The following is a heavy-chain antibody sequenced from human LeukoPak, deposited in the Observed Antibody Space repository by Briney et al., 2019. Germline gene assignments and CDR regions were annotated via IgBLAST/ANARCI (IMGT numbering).Heavy chain of an antibody. D-gene: IGHD6-13*01. CDR1: GGSFSGYY. Sequence: SETLSLTCAVYGGSFSGYYWSWIRQPPGKVLEWIGEINHSGSTNYNPSLKSRVTISVDTSKNQFSLKLSSVTAADTAVYYCAAETYSNPTVDYWGQGTLVTVSS. J-gene: IGHJ4*02. CDR3: AAETYSNPTVDY. CDR2: INHSGST. V-gene: IGHV4-34*01.